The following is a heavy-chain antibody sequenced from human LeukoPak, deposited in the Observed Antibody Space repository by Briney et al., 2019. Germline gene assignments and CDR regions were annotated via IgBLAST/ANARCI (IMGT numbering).Heavy chain of an antibody. Sequence: PSETLSLTCTVSGGSISSYYWSWIRQPPGKGLEWIGYIYYSGSTNYNPSLKSRVTISVDTSKNQFSLKLSSVTAADAAVYYCARDSGNVRDDAFDIWGQGTMVTVSS. J-gene: IGHJ3*02. CDR1: GGSISSYY. V-gene: IGHV4-59*01. CDR2: IYYSGST. D-gene: IGHD3-16*01. CDR3: ARDSGNVRDDAFDI.